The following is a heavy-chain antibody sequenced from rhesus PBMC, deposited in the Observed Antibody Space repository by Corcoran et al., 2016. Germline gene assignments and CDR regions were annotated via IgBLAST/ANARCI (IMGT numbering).Heavy chain of an antibody. CDR1: GGSSSSAYSS. V-gene: IGHV4-122*02. D-gene: IGHD2-21*01. Sequence: QVQLQESGPGLVKPSETLSLTCAGSGGSSSSAYSSCRWIRQPPGRGREWSGDITYSGRTSHTPSLKSLVTISRVTSKTQIALKVSSVTAADTAGYYCAIDPTTVLVVVANSFDYWGQGVLVTVSS. CDR3: AIDPTTVLVVVANSFDY. J-gene: IGHJ4*01. CDR2: ITYSGRT.